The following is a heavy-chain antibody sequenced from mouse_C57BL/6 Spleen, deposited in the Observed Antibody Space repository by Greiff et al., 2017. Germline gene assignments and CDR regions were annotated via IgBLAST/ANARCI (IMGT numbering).Heavy chain of an antibody. V-gene: IGHV7-1*01. CDR3: ARGEVTGAMDY. Sequence: EVKLVESGGGLVQSGRSLRLSCATSGFTFSDFYMEWVRQAPGKGLEWIAASRNKANDFTTEYSASVKGRFIVSRDTSQSILYLQMNALRAEDTAIYYCARGEVTGAMDYWGQGTSVTVSS. CDR1: GFTFSDFY. D-gene: IGHD2-2*01. CDR2: SRNKANDFTT. J-gene: IGHJ4*01.